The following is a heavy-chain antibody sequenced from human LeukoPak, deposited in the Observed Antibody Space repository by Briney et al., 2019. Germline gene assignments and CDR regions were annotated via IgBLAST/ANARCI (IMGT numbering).Heavy chain of an antibody. CDR2: ISYDGSNK. CDR1: GFTFSSYG. CDR3: ARKRGYYYDSSGYYVDY. Sequence: PGRSLRLSCAASGFTFSSYGMHWVRQAPGKGLEWVAVISYDGSNKYYADSVKGRFTISRDNSKNTLYLQMNSLRAEDTAVYYCARKRGYYYDSSGYYVDYWGQGTLVTVSS. D-gene: IGHD3-22*01. V-gene: IGHV3-30*03. J-gene: IGHJ4*02.